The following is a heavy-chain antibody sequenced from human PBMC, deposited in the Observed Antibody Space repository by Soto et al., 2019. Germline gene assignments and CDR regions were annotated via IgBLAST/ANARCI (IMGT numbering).Heavy chain of an antibody. CDR1: GFTFSSYS. J-gene: IGHJ4*02. V-gene: IGHV3-21*01. CDR2: ISSSSSYI. Sequence: GGSLRLSCAASGFTFSSYSMNWVRQAPGKGLEWVSSISSSSSYIYYADSVKGRFTISRDNAKNSLYLQMNSLRAEDTAVYYCARDGLLSLDVVVPAAIFDYWGQGTLVTVSS. CDR3: ARDGLLSLDVVVPAAIFDY. D-gene: IGHD2-2*01.